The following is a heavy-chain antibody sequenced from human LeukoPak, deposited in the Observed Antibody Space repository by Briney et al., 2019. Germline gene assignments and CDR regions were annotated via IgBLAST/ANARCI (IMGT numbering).Heavy chain of an antibody. CDR1: GYTFTSYD. CDR2: MSPNSGDT. Sequence: EASVKVSCKASGYTFTSYDFNWVRQATGQRPEWMGWMSPNSGDTGYGQKFQDRVTMTRNTSISTAYMELSSLRSDDTAVYYCARDPYYYDSSGYYGNYFDYWGQGTLVTVSS. CDR3: ARDPYYYDSSGYYGNYFDY. D-gene: IGHD3-22*01. V-gene: IGHV1-8*01. J-gene: IGHJ4*02.